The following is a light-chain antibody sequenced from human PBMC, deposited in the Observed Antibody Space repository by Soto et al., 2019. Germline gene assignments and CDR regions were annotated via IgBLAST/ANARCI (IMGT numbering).Light chain of an antibody. J-gene: IGLJ7*01. V-gene: IGLV1-40*01. CDR2: GNT. Sequence: QSVLTQPPSVSGAPGQRVTISCTGTSSNIGAGYDVHWYQQLPGTAPKLLIYGNTNRPSGVPDRFSGSKSGTSASLAITGLQAEYEADYYCQSHDSSLSGSVFGGGTQLTVL. CDR3: QSHDSSLSGSV. CDR1: SSNIGAGYD.